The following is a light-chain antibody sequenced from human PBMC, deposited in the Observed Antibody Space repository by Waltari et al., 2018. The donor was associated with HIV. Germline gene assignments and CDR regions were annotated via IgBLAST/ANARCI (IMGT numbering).Light chain of an antibody. CDR3: QQDGSSSWT. CDR1: QSVSSSY. CDR2: GAS. Sequence: ESVLTQSPGTLSLSPGERATLSCRASQSVSSSYLAWYQQQPGQAPRLLIYGASTRATGSPDRFSGSGSGTDFTLTISRLGPEDFAVYYCQQDGSSSWTFGQGTKVEIK. J-gene: IGKJ1*01. V-gene: IGKV3-20*01.